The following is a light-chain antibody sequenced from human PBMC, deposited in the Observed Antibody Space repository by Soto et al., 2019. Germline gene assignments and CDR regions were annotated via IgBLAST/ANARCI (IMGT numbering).Light chain of an antibody. Sequence: QSVLTQPASVSGSPGQSITISCTGTSNDVGGYNFVSWYQQHSGKAPKLVIFEVSNRPSGISYRFSGSKSGNTASLTISGLQADDEADYYRSSYTSSVTLVFGGGTKLTVL. CDR1: SNDVGGYNF. J-gene: IGLJ2*01. CDR3: SSYTSSVTLV. V-gene: IGLV2-14*01. CDR2: EVS.